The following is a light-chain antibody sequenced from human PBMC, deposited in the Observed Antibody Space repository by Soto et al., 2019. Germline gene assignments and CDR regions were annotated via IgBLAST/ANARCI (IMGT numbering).Light chain of an antibody. J-gene: IGKJ2*03. CDR3: LQYNDYSYS. CDR1: QSISTW. V-gene: IGKV1-5*01. CDR2: DAS. Sequence: DIQMTQSPSTLSASVGDRVSVTCRASQSISTWLAWYQQKPGKAPKLLIFDASSLESGVPSRFSGSGSGTEFTLTINSLQPDDVATYYCLQYNDYSYSYGQGTKLEIK.